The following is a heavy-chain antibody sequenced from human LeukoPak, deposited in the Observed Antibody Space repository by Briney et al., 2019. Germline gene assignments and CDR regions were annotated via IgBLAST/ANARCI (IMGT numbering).Heavy chain of an antibody. V-gene: IGHV1-2*02. CDR3: ATGLGIAVSGTLVGWFDP. Sequence: ASVKVSCKASGYNFTGYYMHWVRQAPGQGLEWMGWSNPNSGGTNYAQNFQDRVTTTRDTSISTAFMELSRLRSEDTAVYYCATGLGIAVSGTLVGWFDPWGQGTLVTVSS. D-gene: IGHD6-19*01. J-gene: IGHJ5*02. CDR2: SNPNSGGT. CDR1: GYNFTGYY.